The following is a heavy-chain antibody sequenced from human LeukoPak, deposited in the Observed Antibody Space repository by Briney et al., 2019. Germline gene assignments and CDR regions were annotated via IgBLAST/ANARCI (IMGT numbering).Heavy chain of an antibody. CDR1: GGTFSSYA. V-gene: IGHV1-69*04. CDR3: ARDRGPYYGSGGGLYYGMDV. J-gene: IGHJ6*02. D-gene: IGHD3-10*01. CDR2: IIPILGIA. Sequence: ASVKVSCKASGGTFSSYAISWVRQAPGQGLEWMGRIIPILGIANYAQKFQSRVTITADKSTSTAYMELSSLRSEDTAVYYCARDRGPYYGSGGGLYYGMDVWGQGTTVTVSS.